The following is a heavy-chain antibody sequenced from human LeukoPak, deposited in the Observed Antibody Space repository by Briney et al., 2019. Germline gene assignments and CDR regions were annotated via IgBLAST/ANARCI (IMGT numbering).Heavy chain of an antibody. Sequence: GGSLRLSCAASGFTFSSYAMSWVRQAPGKGLEWVSAIGTAGDTYYPGSVKGRFTISRENAKNSLYLQMNSLRAEDTAVYYCARDAKWELRDAFDIWGQGTMVTVSS. CDR2: IGTAGDT. CDR1: GFTFSSYA. D-gene: IGHD1-26*01. J-gene: IGHJ3*02. V-gene: IGHV3-13*01. CDR3: ARDAKWELRDAFDI.